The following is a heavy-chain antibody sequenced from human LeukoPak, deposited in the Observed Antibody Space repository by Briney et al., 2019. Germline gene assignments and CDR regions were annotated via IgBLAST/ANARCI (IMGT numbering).Heavy chain of an antibody. V-gene: IGHV3-53*01. CDR3: ARGGYSYGSQYYFDY. CDR1: GFTVSRNY. J-gene: IGHJ4*02. CDR2: IYSGGTT. D-gene: IGHD3-16*02. Sequence: GGSLRLSCAASGFTVSRNYMSWVRQAPGRGLEWVSVIYSGGTTYYADSVKGRFTISRDISKNTLNLQMNSLTAEDTAVYFCARGGYSYGSQYYFDYWGQGTLVTVFS.